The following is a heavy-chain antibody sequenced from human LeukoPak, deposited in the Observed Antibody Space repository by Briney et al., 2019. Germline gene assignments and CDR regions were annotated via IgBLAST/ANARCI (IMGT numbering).Heavy chain of an antibody. CDR1: GFTFNNYA. Sequence: GGSLRLSCAASGFTFNNYAMTWVRQAPGKGLEWVSAISSSGGSTYFADSVKGRFTISRDNSKNTLYLQMNSLRAEDTAVYYCAKDALWGSSPGAFDIWGQGTMVTVSS. J-gene: IGHJ3*02. D-gene: IGHD6-6*01. V-gene: IGHV3-23*01. CDR3: AKDALWGSSPGAFDI. CDR2: ISSSGGST.